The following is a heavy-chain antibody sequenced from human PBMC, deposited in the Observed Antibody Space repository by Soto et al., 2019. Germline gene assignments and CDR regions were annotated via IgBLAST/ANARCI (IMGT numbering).Heavy chain of an antibody. CDR3: ARVSSSWYQYGMDV. CDR1: GYTFTGYY. CDR2: INPNSGGT. V-gene: IGHV1-2*02. D-gene: IGHD6-13*01. J-gene: IGHJ6*02. Sequence: AAVKVSCKASGYTFTGYYMHWVRQAPGQGLEWMGWINPNSGGTNYAQKFQGRVTMTRDTSISTAYMELSRLRSDDTAVYYCARVSSSWYQYGMDVWGQGTPVTVSS.